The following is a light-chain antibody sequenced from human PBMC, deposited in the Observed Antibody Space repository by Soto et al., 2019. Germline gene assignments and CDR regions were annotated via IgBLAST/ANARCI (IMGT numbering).Light chain of an antibody. Sequence: ALTQPPSASGSPGQSVTISCTGTSSDVGGYNYVSWYQHHPGKAPKLIIYEVDERPSGVPDRFSGSKSGNTASLTVSGLQAEDEADYYCSSYVGSNNFPYVFGTGTKVTVL. J-gene: IGLJ1*01. V-gene: IGLV2-8*01. CDR1: SSDVGGYNY. CDR3: SSYVGSNNFPYV. CDR2: EVD.